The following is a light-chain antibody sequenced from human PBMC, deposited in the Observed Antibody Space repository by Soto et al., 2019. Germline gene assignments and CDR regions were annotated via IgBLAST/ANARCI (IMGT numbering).Light chain of an antibody. Sequence: EIVMTQSPATLSVSPGERATLSCRASQSVSNNLAWYQQKPGQAPRLLIYFASTRATGTPARFSGSGSGTEFTLTISSLQSEDFAVYYCQQYNKWHLTFGGGTKVETK. V-gene: IGKV3-15*01. CDR2: FAS. CDR1: QSVSNN. J-gene: IGKJ4*01. CDR3: QQYNKWHLT.